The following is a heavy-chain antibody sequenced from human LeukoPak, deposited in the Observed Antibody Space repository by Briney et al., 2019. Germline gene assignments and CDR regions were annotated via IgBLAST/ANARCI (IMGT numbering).Heavy chain of an antibody. CDR1: GFTFSSYW. CDR2: IKQDGNEK. Sequence: GGSLRLSCAASGFTFSSYWMSWVRQAPGKGLEWVANIKQDGNEKYYVDSVKGRFTISRDNAKNSLYLQMNSLRAEDTAVYYCARDPPNYDSSGYYFSGWGQGTLVTVSS. J-gene: IGHJ4*02. V-gene: IGHV3-7*01. D-gene: IGHD3-22*01. CDR3: ARDPPNYDSSGYYFSG.